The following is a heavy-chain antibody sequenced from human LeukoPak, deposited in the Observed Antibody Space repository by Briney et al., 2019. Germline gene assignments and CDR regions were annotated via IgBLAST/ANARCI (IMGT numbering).Heavy chain of an antibody. Sequence: SGPTLVKPTQTLTLTCTFSGFSLSTSGVGVGWIRQPPGKALEWLALIYWDDDKRYSPSLKSRLTITKDTSKNQVVLTMTNMDPVDTATYYCAHRRHDYGGNHLVGVAFDIWGQGTMVTVSS. V-gene: IGHV2-5*02. CDR3: AHRRHDYGGNHLVGVAFDI. D-gene: IGHD4-23*01. CDR2: IYWDDDK. CDR1: GFSLSTSGVG. J-gene: IGHJ3*02.